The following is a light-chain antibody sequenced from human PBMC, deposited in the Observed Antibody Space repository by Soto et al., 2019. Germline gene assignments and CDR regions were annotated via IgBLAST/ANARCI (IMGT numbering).Light chain of an antibody. CDR3: CSYAGSSTYYV. V-gene: IGLV2-23*01. Sequence: QSALTQPASVSGSPGQSITISCTGTSSDVGSYNLVSWYQQHPGKAPKLMIYEGSKRPSGVSNRFSGSKSGNTASLTIFGLQAEDEADYYCCSYAGSSTYYVFGTGTRSPS. CDR1: SSDVGSYNL. CDR2: EGS. J-gene: IGLJ1*01.